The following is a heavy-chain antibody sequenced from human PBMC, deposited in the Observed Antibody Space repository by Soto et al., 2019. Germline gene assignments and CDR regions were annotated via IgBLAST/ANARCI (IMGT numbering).Heavy chain of an antibody. CDR1: GGSFSGYY. D-gene: IGHD5-18*01. CDR3: ARGVYSYVTDNCFDP. V-gene: IGHV4-34*01. CDR2: INHSGST. J-gene: IGHJ5*02. Sequence: SETLSLTCAVYGGSFSGYYWSWIRQPPGEGLEWIGEINHSGSTNYNPSLKSRVTISVDTSKNQFSLKLSSVTAADTAVYYCARGVYSYVTDNCFDPWGQGTLGTVFS.